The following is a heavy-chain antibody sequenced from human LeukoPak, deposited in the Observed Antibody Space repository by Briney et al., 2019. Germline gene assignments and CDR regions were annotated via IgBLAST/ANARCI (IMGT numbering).Heavy chain of an antibody. CDR1: GGYISSYY. V-gene: IGHV4-59*01. Sequence: SETLSLTCTVSGGYISSYYWSWIRQPPGKGLEWIGYIYYSGSTNYNPSLKSRVTISVDTSKNQFSLKLSSVTAADTAVYYCARVIAVAGTFFDYWGQGTLVTVSS. D-gene: IGHD6-19*01. CDR2: IYYSGST. J-gene: IGHJ4*02. CDR3: ARVIAVAGTFFDY.